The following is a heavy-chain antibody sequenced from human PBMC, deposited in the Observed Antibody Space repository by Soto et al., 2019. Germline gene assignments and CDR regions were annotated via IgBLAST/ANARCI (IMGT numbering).Heavy chain of an antibody. CDR1: GFPFSTHA. J-gene: IGHJ4*02. CDR2: ISPTGGGT. Sequence: PGGSLRLSCAASGFPFSTHAMSWVRRAPGKGLEWVSTISPTGGGTYYADSVKGRFTVSRDDSKNTLFLQINSLRAEDTAVYYCANRIPYSFAYWGQGAQVTVSS. CDR3: ANRIPYSFAY. V-gene: IGHV3-23*01. D-gene: IGHD5-18*01.